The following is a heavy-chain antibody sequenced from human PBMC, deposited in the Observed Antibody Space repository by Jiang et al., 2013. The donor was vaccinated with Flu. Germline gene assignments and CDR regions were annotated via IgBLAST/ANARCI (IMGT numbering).Heavy chain of an antibody. CDR2: IYYSGST. Sequence: SLSLTCTVSGGSISSYYWSWIRQPPGKGLEWIGYIYYSGSTNYNPSLKSRVTISVDTSKNQFSLKLSSVTAADTAVYYCARRVFSYWYFDLWGRGTLLTVSS. J-gene: IGHJ2*01. D-gene: IGHD3-3*01. CDR3: ARRVFSYWYFDL. CDR1: GGSISSYY. V-gene: IGHV4-59*08.